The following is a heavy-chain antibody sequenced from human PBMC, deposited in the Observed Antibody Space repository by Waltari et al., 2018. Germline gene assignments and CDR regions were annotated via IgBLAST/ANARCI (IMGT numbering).Heavy chain of an antibody. CDR3: ATELEQGGGFDP. Sequence: EVQLVASGGGLVRRGGSLRLACASYGFTFLSSRVTLVRQAPGKGLEWVSSISSISSYIYYADSVKGRFTISRDNAKNSLYLQMNSLRAEETAVYYCATELEQGGGFDPWGQGTLVTVSS. CDR1: GFTFLSSR. V-gene: IGHV3-21*01. D-gene: IGHD1-1*01. CDR2: ISSISSYI. J-gene: IGHJ5*02.